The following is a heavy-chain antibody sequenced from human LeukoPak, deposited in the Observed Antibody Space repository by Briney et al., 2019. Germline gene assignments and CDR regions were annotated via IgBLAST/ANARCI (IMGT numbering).Heavy chain of an antibody. V-gene: IGHV3-20*04. Sequence: GGSLRLSCAVSGFTFDDYGLGWVRQAPGKGLEYVSGINWNGGETDSADSVKGRFTISRDNAKKSLYLQMNSLRDEDTAFYYCARRASGGSTYWYFDLWGRGTLVTVSS. J-gene: IGHJ2*01. D-gene: IGHD6-19*01. CDR2: INWNGGET. CDR1: GFTFDDYG. CDR3: ARRASGGSTYWYFDL.